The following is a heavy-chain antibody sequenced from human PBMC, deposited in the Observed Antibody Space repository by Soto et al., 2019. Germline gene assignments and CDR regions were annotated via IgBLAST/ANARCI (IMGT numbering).Heavy chain of an antibody. CDR3: ARDGVADYDFWSGYPSPHNWFDP. J-gene: IGHJ5*02. Sequence: GGSLRLSCAASGFTFSDYYMSWIRQAPGKGLEWVSYISSSGSTIYYADSVKGRFTISRDNAKNSLYLQMNSLRAEDTAVYYCARDGVADYDFWSGYPSPHNWFDPWGQGTLVIVSS. D-gene: IGHD3-3*01. V-gene: IGHV3-11*01. CDR2: ISSSGSTI. CDR1: GFTFSDYY.